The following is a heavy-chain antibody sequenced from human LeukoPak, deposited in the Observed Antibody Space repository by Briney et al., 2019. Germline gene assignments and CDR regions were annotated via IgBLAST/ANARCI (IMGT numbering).Heavy chain of an antibody. CDR3: ARGGNWDYLRSMGTRFDY. D-gene: IGHD1-7*01. CDR1: GGSFSGYY. CDR2: INHSGST. V-gene: IGHV4-34*01. Sequence: PSETLSLTCAVYGGSFSGYYWSWIRQPPGKGLEWIGEINHSGSTNYNPSLKSRVTISVDTPKNQFSLKLSSVTAADTAVYYCARGGNWDYLRSMGTRFDYWGQGTLVTVSS. J-gene: IGHJ4*02.